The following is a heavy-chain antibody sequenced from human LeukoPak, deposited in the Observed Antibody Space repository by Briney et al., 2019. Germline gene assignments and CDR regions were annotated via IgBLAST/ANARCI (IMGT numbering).Heavy chain of an antibody. J-gene: IGHJ3*01. CDR3: ASRPMTNSFDF. CDR1: GFTFNNFW. CDR2: ISGGSSSI. V-gene: IGHV3-48*04. Sequence: GGSLRLSCATSGFTFNNFWMNWVRQAPGKGLEWVSYISGGSSSISYADSVKGRFTISRDNAKSSLYLQMNSLRAVDTAVYYCASRPMTNSFDFWGQGTMVTVSS. D-gene: IGHD2-8*01.